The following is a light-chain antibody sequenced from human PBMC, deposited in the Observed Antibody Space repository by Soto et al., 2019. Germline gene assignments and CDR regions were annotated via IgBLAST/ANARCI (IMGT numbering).Light chain of an antibody. CDR2: AAS. CDR3: QQSYSTPRT. J-gene: IGKJ1*01. Sequence: DIQMTQSPSSLSASVGDRVTITCRASQSISNYLNWYQQKPGKAPKLLMYAASSLQSGVPSRFRGRGSGTDFTLTISSLQPEDFATYYCQQSYSTPRTFGQGTKVEI. CDR1: QSISNY. V-gene: IGKV1-39*01.